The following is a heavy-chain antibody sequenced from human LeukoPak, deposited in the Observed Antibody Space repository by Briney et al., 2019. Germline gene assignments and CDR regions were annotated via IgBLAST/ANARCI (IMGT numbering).Heavy chain of an antibody. CDR2: ISGSGGST. Sequence: GGSLRLSCAASGFTFSRYTISWVRQAPGKGLEWVSAISGSGGSTYYADSVKGRFTTSRDNSKNTLYLQMNSLRAEDTAVYYCAKVGSGSSHYYYYMDVWGKGTTVTVSS. D-gene: IGHD1-26*01. V-gene: IGHV3-23*01. CDR3: AKVGSGSSHYYYYMDV. CDR1: GFTFSRYT. J-gene: IGHJ6*03.